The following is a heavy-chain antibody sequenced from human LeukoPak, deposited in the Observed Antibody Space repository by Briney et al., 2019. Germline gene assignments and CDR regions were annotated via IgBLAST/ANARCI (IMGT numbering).Heavy chain of an antibody. J-gene: IGHJ4*02. CDR2: IYYSGST. D-gene: IGHD3-10*01. CDR1: GGSISRAYYY. V-gene: IGHV4-30-4*01. CDR3: AKEGSYESYYSRSGSYSGFDY. Sequence: SETLSLTCTVSGGSISRAYYYWSWIRHPPGKGLECLGYIYYSGSTYYNPSLKSRVTISVDTSNNQSSLKLKSVTAADTAVYYCAKEGSYESYYSRSGSYSGFDYWGQGTLVTVSS.